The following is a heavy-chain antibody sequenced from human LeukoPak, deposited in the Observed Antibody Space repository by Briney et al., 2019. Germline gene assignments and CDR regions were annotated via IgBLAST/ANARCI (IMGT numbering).Heavy chain of an antibody. CDR1: GYTFSNYD. J-gene: IGHJ4*02. V-gene: IGHV1-8*01. Sequence: ASVKVSCKASGYTFSNYDINWVRQATGQGLEWMGWMNPNTGNTGYAQKFQGRVTMTSDTSISTAYMELSSLTSDDTAVYYCARVLPGDHWGRGTLVTVSS. CDR3: ARVLPGDH. CDR2: MNPNTGNT. D-gene: IGHD1-14*01.